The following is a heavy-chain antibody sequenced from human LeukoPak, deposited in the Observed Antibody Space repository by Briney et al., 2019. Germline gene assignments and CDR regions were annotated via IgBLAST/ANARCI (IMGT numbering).Heavy chain of an antibody. D-gene: IGHD2-15*01. CDR2: IYDGGTT. Sequence: SETLSLTCTVSGDSISSFFWSGIRQPPGKGLEWIGYIYDGGTTKYNPSLKSRVTISADTSKSQFSVNLSSVTAADTAVYYCARQSRVGGTCFDYWGQGALVTVSS. CDR3: ARQSRVGGTCFDY. CDR1: GDSISSFF. J-gene: IGHJ4*02. V-gene: IGHV4-59*01.